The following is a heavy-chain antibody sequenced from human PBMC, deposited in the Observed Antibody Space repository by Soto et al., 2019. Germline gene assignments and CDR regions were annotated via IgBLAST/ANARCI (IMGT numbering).Heavy chain of an antibody. CDR1: GYTFTGYY. J-gene: IGHJ5*02. V-gene: IGHV1-2*02. D-gene: IGHD2-15*01. CDR2: INHNSGGT. Sequence: QVQLVQSGAEVKKPGASVKVSCKASGYTFTGYYMHWVRQAPGQGLEWMGWINHNSGGTNYAQKFQGGVTMTRDTSISTADMELSRLRSDDTAVYYCARGYCSGGSCYIDGWFDPWGQGTLVTVSS. CDR3: ARGYCSGGSCYIDGWFDP.